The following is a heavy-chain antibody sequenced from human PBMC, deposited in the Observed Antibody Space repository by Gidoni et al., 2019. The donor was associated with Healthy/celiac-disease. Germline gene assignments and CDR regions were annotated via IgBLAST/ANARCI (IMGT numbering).Heavy chain of an antibody. D-gene: IGHD5-12*01. J-gene: IGHJ4*02. CDR1: GGSISSGSYY. CDR3: ATGSGYSLDY. V-gene: IGHV4-61*02. CDR2: IYTSGST. Sequence: QVQLQESGPGLVKPSQTLSLPCTVSGGSISSGSYYWSWIRQPAGKGLEWIGRIYTSGSTNYNPSLKSRVTISVDTSKNQFSLKLSSVTAADTAVYYCATGSGYSLDYWGQGTLVTVSS.